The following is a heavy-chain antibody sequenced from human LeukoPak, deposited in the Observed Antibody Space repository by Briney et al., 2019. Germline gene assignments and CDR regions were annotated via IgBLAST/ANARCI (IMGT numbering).Heavy chain of an antibody. D-gene: IGHD5-12*01. Sequence: ASVKVSCKVSGYTLTELSMHWVRQAPGKGLEGMGGFDPEDGETIYAQKFQGRVTMTEDTSTDTAYMELSSLRSEDTAVYYCATATISPDYYYMDVWGKGTTVTVSS. CDR2: FDPEDGET. V-gene: IGHV1-24*01. CDR3: ATATISPDYYYMDV. CDR1: GYTLTELS. J-gene: IGHJ6*03.